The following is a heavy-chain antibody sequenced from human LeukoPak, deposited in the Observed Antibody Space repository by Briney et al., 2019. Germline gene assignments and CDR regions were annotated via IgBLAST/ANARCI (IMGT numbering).Heavy chain of an antibody. Sequence: SETLSLTCTVSGGSISSYYWSWMRQPPEKGREWIGYIYYSGSTNYNPSLKSRVTISVDTSKNQFPLQLSSVTAADKAVYYCARTPGLWQFDYWGQGTLVTVSS. CDR3: ARTPGLWQFDY. V-gene: IGHV4-59*08. CDR2: IYYSGST. CDR1: GGSISSYY. J-gene: IGHJ4*02.